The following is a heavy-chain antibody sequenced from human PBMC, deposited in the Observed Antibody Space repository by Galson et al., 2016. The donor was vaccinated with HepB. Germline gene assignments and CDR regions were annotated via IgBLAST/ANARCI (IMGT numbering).Heavy chain of an antibody. CDR3: ARGRGMDV. CDR2: ISSSSTTI. Sequence: SLRLSCAASGFTFSDYNMNWVRQAPGKGLEWISYISSSSTTIYYADSVKGRFTISRDNAKNSLFLQMNSLGAEDTAVYYCARGRGMDVWGKGTTVTVSS. CDR1: GFTFSDYN. J-gene: IGHJ6*04. V-gene: IGHV3-48*01.